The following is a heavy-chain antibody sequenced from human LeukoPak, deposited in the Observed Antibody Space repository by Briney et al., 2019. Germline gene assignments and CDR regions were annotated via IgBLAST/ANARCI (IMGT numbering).Heavy chain of an antibody. CDR1: SDSISSYY. J-gene: IGHJ6*03. V-gene: IGHV4-59*01. D-gene: IGHD6-6*01. CDR3: ARDRWGYSSSSFYYYYYYMDV. Sequence: PSETLSLTCTVSSDSISSYYWSWIRQPPGKGLEWIGYIYYSGSTNYNPSLKSRVTISVDTSKNQFSLKLSSVTAADTAVYYCARDRWGYSSSSFYYYYYYMDVWGKGTTVTVSS. CDR2: IYYSGST.